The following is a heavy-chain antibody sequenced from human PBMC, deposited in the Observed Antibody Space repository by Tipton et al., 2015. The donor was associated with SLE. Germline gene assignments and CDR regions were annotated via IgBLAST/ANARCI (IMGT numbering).Heavy chain of an antibody. J-gene: IGHJ4*02. CDR3: AIHNTLTGFYDY. Sequence: SLRLSCAASGFTFGRFWMSWVRQAPGKGLECVANMDQDGSEESYVDSVKGRFTISRDNAKNSLYLQMNSLRVEDTAVYYCAIHNTLTGFYDYWCQGSLVTVSS. CDR2: MDQDGSEE. V-gene: IGHV3-7*01. D-gene: IGHD3-9*01. CDR1: GFTFGRFW.